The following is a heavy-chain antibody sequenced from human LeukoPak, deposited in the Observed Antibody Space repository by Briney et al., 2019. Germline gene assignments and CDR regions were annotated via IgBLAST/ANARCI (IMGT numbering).Heavy chain of an antibody. J-gene: IGHJ5*02. D-gene: IGHD2-15*01. CDR2: INHSGST. V-gene: IGHV4-34*01. Sequence: SETLSLTCAVYGGSFSGYYWSWIRQPPGKGLEWIGEINHSGSTNYNPSLKSRVTISVDTSKNQFSLKLSSVTAADTAVYYCARGYCSGGSCCSRWFDPWGQGTLVTVSS. CDR1: GGSFSGYY. CDR3: ARGYCSGGSCCSRWFDP.